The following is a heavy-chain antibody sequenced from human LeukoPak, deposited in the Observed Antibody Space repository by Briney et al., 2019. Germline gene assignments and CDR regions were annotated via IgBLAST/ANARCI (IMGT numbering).Heavy chain of an antibody. J-gene: IGHJ4*02. D-gene: IGHD3-22*01. Sequence: GGSLRLSCAASGFTFSSYGMHWVRQAPGKGLEWVAFIRYDGSNKYYADSVKGRFTISRDNSKNSLYLQMNSLRAEDTALYYCAREPTYYYDSSGYHPYYFDYWGQGTLVTVSS. CDR1: GFTFSSYG. CDR3: AREPTYYYDSSGYHPYYFDY. V-gene: IGHV3-30*02. CDR2: IRYDGSNK.